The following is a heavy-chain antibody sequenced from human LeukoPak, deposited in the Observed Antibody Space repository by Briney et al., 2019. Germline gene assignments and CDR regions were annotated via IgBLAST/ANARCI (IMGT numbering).Heavy chain of an antibody. CDR3: AKGYCSSTSCYTGTGWFGP. D-gene: IGHD2-2*02. Sequence: SVKVSCKASGGTFSSYAISWVRQAPGQGLEWMGGIIPIFGTANYAQKFQGRVTITADESTSTAYLELSSLRSEDTDVYYCAKGYCSSTSCYTGTGWFGPWGQGTLVTVSS. J-gene: IGHJ5*02. CDR1: GGTFSSYA. CDR2: IIPIFGTA. V-gene: IGHV1-69*01.